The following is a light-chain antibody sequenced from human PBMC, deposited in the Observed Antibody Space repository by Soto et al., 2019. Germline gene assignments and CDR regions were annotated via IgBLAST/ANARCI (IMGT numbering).Light chain of an antibody. J-gene: IGLJ1*01. CDR2: EVS. V-gene: IGLV2-23*02. Sequence: QSVLTQPASVSGSPGQSITISCTGTSSDVGSYNLVSWYQQHPGKAPKLMIYEVSKRPSGVSNRVSGSKSGNTASLTISGLLAEDEADYYCCSYAGSSTYVVGTGTKVTVL. CDR1: SSDVGSYNL. CDR3: CSYAGSSTYV.